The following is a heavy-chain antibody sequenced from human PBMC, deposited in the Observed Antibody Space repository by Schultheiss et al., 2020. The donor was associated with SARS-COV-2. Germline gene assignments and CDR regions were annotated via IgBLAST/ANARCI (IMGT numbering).Heavy chain of an antibody. J-gene: IGHJ4*02. CDR3: TTLPTYGGRTGFDC. CDR1: GLTLANAW. Sequence: GGSLRLSCAASGLTLANAWMHWVRQAPGQGLDWVGRIKSKADGATADYAAPVEGRFIISRDDSKNILYLQMNGLKIEDTGVYYCTTLPTYGGRTGFDCWGQGTLVTVSS. D-gene: IGHD4-23*01. V-gene: IGHV3-15*07. CDR2: IKSKADGATA.